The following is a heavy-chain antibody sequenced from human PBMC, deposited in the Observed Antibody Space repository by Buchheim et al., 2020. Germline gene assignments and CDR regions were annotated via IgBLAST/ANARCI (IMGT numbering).Heavy chain of an antibody. CDR3: AGDPAVGNPLYFQH. V-gene: IGHV1-69*04. D-gene: IGHD2-2*01. CDR2: IIPILGIA. J-gene: IGHJ1*01. CDR1: GGTFSSYA. Sequence: QVQLVQSGAEVKKPGSSVKVSCKASGGTFSSYAISWVRQAPGQGLERMGRIIPILGIANYAPKFQGRVPITADKSTSTAYMELSSLRSEDTAVYYCAGDPAVGNPLYFQHWGQGTL.